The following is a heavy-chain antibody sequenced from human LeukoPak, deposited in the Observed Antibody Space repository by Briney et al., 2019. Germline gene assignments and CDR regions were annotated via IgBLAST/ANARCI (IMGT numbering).Heavy chain of an antibody. CDR1: GGSISYDY. V-gene: IGHV4-59*08. CDR2: IHYSGAT. Sequence: SETLSLTCTVSGGSISYDYWTWIRQSPGKRLEWIGYIHYSGATNYSPSLKSRVTISVDTSKNQFSLKLSSVTAADTALYYCATLRGASTAVFDSWGQGTLITVSS. J-gene: IGHJ4*02. CDR3: ATLRGASTAVFDS. D-gene: IGHD2-21*02.